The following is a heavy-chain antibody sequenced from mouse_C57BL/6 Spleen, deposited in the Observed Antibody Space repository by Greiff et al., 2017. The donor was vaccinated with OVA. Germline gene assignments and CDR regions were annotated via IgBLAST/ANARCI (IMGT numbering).Heavy chain of an antibody. CDR2: INPNNGGT. V-gene: IGHV1-26*01. CDR1: GYTFTDYY. Sequence: EVQLQQSGPELVKPGASVKISCKASGYTFTDYYMNWVKQSHGKSLEWIGDINPNNGGTSYNQKFKGKATLTVDKSSSTAYMELRSLTSEDSAVDYCARGGIITTDYGYWGQGTTLTVAS. J-gene: IGHJ2*01. D-gene: IGHD1-1*01. CDR3: ARGGIITTDYGY.